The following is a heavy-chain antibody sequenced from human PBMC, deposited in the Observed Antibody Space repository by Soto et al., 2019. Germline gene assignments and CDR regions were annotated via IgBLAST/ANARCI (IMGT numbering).Heavy chain of an antibody. Sequence: QITLKESGPTLVKPTQTLTLTCTFSGFSLSTTRVGVGGIRQPPGKALEWLALIYWDDDKRYSPFLKSRLTITKDTSKNQMVLTMTNMEPMDTATYFCAHTLEAGLGYSFDYWGQGTLVTVSS. D-gene: IGHD6-19*01. CDR1: GFSLSTTRVG. V-gene: IGHV2-5*02. J-gene: IGHJ4*02. CDR3: AHTLEAGLGYSFDY. CDR2: IYWDDDK.